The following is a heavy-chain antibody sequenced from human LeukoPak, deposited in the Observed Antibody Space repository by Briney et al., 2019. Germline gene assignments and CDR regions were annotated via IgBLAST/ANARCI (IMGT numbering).Heavy chain of an antibody. J-gene: IGHJ4*02. CDR2: IYADGNT. Sequence: GGSLRLSCAASGFIVNTNYMTWVRQAPGRGLEWVSFIYADGNTYYADSVKGGFTISRDNSKNTLYLQMNSLRAEDTAVYYCASTQRGDYFDYWGQGTLVTVSS. V-gene: IGHV3-53*01. CDR3: ASTQRGDYFDY. D-gene: IGHD2-15*01. CDR1: GFIVNTNY.